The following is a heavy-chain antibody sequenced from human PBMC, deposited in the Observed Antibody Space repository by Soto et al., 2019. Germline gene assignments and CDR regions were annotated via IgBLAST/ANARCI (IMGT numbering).Heavy chain of an antibody. D-gene: IGHD3-22*01. V-gene: IGHV1-18*01. Sequence: GXSVKVSWKASGYSFSFYGINLVRQTPGQGLEWMGWINPSDGNRNFAQKFEDRVTMTTATSTNTVFLELRSLKSDDTAIYYCARDRLRGYDSSGFYSWGQGTMVTVSS. CDR1: GYSFSFYG. J-gene: IGHJ4*02. CDR2: INPSDGNR. CDR3: ARDRLRGYDSSGFYS.